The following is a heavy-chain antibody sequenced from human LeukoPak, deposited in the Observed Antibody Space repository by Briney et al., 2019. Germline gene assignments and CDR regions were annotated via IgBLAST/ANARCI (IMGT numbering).Heavy chain of an antibody. CDR1: GFTFSSYA. D-gene: IGHD1-26*01. CDR3: AKDLDSGSYSPSYYFDY. J-gene: IGHJ4*02. Sequence: GGSLRLSCAASGFTFSSYAMSWVRQAPGKGLEWVSAISGSGGSTYYADSVKGRFTISRDNSKNTLYLQMNSLRAEDTAVYYCAKDLDSGSYSPSYYFDYWGQGTLVTVSS. V-gene: IGHV3-23*01. CDR2: ISGSGGST.